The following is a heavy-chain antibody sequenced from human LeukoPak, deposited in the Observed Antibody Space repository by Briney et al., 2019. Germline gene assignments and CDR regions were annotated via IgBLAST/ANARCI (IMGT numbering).Heavy chain of an antibody. V-gene: IGHV4-39*01. Sequence: PSETLALTCTVSGGSICSAAYYWGWIRQSPGKGLEWIGSIYYNGDSYYNPSLKSRVAIFVDTSRDQFSLDLYYVTAADTALYYCARHISANTGYFDSCGQGTLVTVSS. CDR2: IYYNGDS. J-gene: IGHJ4*02. CDR3: ARHISANTGYFDS. CDR1: GGSICSAAYY.